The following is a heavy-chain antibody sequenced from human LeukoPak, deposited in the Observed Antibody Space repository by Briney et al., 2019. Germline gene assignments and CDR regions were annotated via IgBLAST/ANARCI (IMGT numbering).Heavy chain of an antibody. CDR2: IYYSGST. J-gene: IGHJ5*02. CDR3: ARERYCGGGSCYSHWFDP. V-gene: IGHV4-59*01. D-gene: IGHD2-15*01. CDR1: GGSISNYY. Sequence: SETLSLTCTVSGGSISNYYWNWIRQPPGKGLEWIGYIYYSGSTNYNLSLKSRVTISVDTSENQFSLKLSSVTAADTAVYYCARERYCGGGSCYSHWFDPWGQGTLVTVSS.